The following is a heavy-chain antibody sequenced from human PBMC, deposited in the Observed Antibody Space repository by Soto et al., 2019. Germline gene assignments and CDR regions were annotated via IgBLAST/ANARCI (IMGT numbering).Heavy chain of an antibody. CDR1: GYTFTSYA. CDR2: INAGNGNT. CDR3: ARGPGGPDGPGDY. J-gene: IGHJ4*02. D-gene: IGHD2-15*01. V-gene: IGHV1-3*01. Sequence: GASVKVSCKASGYTFTSYAMHWVRQAPGQRLEWMGWINAGNGNTKYSQKFRGRVTITRDTSASTAYMELSSPRSEDTAVYYCARGPGGPDGPGDYWGQGTLVTVSS.